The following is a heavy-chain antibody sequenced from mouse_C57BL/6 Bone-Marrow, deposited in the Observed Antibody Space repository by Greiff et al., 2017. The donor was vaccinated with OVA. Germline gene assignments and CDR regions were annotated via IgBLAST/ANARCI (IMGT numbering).Heavy chain of an antibody. D-gene: IGHD2-4*01. CDR1: GFNIKDDY. V-gene: IGHV14-4*01. CDR2: IDPENGDT. J-gene: IGHJ1*03. CDR3: TKREYYDYSYWYFDV. Sequence: EVQLQESGAELVRPGASVKLSCTASGFNIKDDYMHWVKQRPEQGLEWIGWIDPENGDTEYASKFQGKATITADTSSNTAYLQLSSLTSEDTAVYYCTKREYYDYSYWYFDVWGTGTTVTVSS.